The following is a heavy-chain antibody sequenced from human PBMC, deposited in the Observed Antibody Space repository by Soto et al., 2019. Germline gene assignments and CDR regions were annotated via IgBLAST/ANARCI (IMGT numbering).Heavy chain of an antibody. J-gene: IGHJ4*02. D-gene: IGHD6-19*01. V-gene: IGHV3-74*01. CDR1: GFTFSSNW. CDR2: LNSDGTSA. CDR3: ARGPSGWYGFDY. Sequence: EVQLVESGGGLVQRGGSLRLSCAGSGFTFSSNWMHWVRQDPGKGLVWVSRLNSDGTSANYADSVKGRFTISRDNAKNTLCLQMNSLTAEDTALYYCARGPSGWYGFDYWGQGTLVTVSS.